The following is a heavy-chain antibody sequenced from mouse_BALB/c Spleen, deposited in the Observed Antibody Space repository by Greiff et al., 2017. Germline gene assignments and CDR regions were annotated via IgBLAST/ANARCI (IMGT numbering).Heavy chain of an antibody. D-gene: IGHD2-3*01. Sequence: EVQLVESGGGLVQPGGSLTLSCAASGFTFSSYGMSWVRQTPDKRLELVATINSNGGSTYYPDSVKGRFTISRDNAKNTLYLQMSSLKSEDTAMYYCAREGAGRWLLDDGGQGTTLTVSS. V-gene: IGHV5-6-3*01. CDR3: AREGAGRWLLDD. CDR1: GFTFSSYG. J-gene: IGHJ2*01. CDR2: INSNGGST.